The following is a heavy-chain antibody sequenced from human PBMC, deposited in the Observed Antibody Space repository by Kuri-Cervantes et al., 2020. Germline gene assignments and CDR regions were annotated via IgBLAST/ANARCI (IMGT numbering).Heavy chain of an antibody. V-gene: IGHV3-30*05. CDR3: ARDSYCSSTSCYDYYYYGMDV. J-gene: IGHJ6*02. CDR1: GFTFSSSG. CDR2: ISYDGSNK. D-gene: IGHD2-2*01. Sequence: GESLKISCAASGFTFSSSGMHWVRQAPGKGLDWVTIISYDGSNKYYADSVKGRFTISRDNSKNTLYLQMNSLRAEDTAVYYCARDSYCSSTSCYDYYYYGMDVWGQGTTVTVSS.